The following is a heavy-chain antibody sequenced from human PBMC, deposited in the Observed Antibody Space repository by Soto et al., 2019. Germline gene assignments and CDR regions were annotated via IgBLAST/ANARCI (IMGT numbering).Heavy chain of an antibody. J-gene: IGHJ6*02. CDR3: AREGGPIVVVIGYCYGMDV. D-gene: IGHD2-21*01. Sequence: GGSLRLSCAASGFTFSSYEMNWVRQAPGKGLEWVSYISSSGSTIYYADSVKGRFTISRDNAKNSLYLQMNSLRAEDTAVYYCAREGGPIVVVIGYCYGMDVWGQGTTVTVSS. CDR1: GFTFSSYE. V-gene: IGHV3-48*03. CDR2: ISSSGSTI.